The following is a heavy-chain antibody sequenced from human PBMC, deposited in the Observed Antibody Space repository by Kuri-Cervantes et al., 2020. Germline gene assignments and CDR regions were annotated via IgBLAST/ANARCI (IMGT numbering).Heavy chain of an antibody. D-gene: IGHD2-15*01. CDR1: GGSISSSSYY. Sequence: SETLSLTCTVSGGSISSSSYYWGWIRQPPGKGLEWIGSIYYSGSTNYNPSLKSRVTISVDTSKNQFSLKLSSVTAADTAVYYCARATESRFCSGGSCYDYWGQGTLVTVSS. CDR3: ARATESRFCSGGSCYDY. V-gene: IGHV4-39*07. CDR2: IYYSGST. J-gene: IGHJ4*02.